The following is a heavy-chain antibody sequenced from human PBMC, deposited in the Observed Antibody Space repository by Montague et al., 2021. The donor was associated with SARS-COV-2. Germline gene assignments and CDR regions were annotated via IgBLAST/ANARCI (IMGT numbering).Heavy chain of an antibody. Sequence: TLSLTCTVSGGSISSGGYYWSWIRQHPGKGLEWIGYIYYSGSTYYNPSLKSRVTISVDTSKNQFSLKLSSVTAADTAVYYCVRYCMVASRAPFAVDYWGQGTLVTVS. D-gene: IGHD5-12*01. CDR2: IYYSGST. V-gene: IGHV4-31*03. CDR1: GGSISSGGYY. CDR3: VRYCMVASRAPFAVDY. J-gene: IGHJ4*02.